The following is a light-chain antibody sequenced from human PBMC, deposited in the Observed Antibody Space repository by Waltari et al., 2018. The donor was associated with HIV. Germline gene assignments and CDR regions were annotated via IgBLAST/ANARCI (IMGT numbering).Light chain of an antibody. J-gene: IGLJ2*01. V-gene: IGLV2-23*02. Sequence: QSALTQPASVSGSPGQSITISCTGSSSDVGTYKHVSWYQQHPGKAPRLIIYEVSKRPSGVSNRYSASKSGKTASRTVSGRRAEDEADYYCSSYAGSSTFVIFGGGTKLTV. CDR1: SSDVGTYKH. CDR2: EVS. CDR3: SSYAGSSTFVI.